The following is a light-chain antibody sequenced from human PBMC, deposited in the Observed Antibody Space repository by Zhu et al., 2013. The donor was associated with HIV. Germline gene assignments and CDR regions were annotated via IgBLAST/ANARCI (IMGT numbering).Light chain of an antibody. CDR2: AAS. V-gene: IGKV1-39*01. CDR3: QQTYTSLAT. Sequence: IQMTQSPSSLSASVGDRVTITCRASQSISGHLNWFQQKPGKAPNLLIYAASTLQSGVPSRFSGSGSGTDFTLTITSLQPEVFATYYCQQTYTSLATFGQGTKLE. CDR1: QSISGH. J-gene: IGKJ2*01.